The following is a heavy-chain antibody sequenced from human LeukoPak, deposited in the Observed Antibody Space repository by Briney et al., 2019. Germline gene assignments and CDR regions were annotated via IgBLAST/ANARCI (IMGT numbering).Heavy chain of an antibody. CDR2: IYYSGST. Sequence: SETLSLTCTVSGGSISSYYWSWLRQPPGKGLEWIGYIYYSGSTNYNPSLKSRVTISVDTSKNQFSLKLSSVTAADTAVYYCARDDITGTRSWGQGTLVTVSS. CDR3: ARDDITGTRS. V-gene: IGHV4-59*01. D-gene: IGHD1-7*01. J-gene: IGHJ5*02. CDR1: GGSISSYY.